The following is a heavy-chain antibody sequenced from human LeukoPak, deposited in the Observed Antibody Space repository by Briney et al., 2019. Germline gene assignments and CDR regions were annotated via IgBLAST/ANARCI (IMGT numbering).Heavy chain of an antibody. CDR2: IKPDEGEK. V-gene: IGHV3-7*01. CDR3: ARDRLWAAAALDY. Sequence: GGSLRLSCAASGFTFSSDWMIWVRQPPGKGLEWVANIKPDEGEKYYVGSVKGRFTVSRDNAKNSLYLQMNSLRAEDTAVYYCARDRLWAAAALDYWGQGTLVTVSS. CDR1: GFTFSSDW. J-gene: IGHJ4*02. D-gene: IGHD6-13*01.